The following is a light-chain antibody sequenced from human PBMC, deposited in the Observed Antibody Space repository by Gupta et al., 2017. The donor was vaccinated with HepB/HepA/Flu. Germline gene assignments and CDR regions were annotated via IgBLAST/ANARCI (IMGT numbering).Light chain of an antibody. CDR2: EVS. CDR3: CSYAGSSTLV. J-gene: IGLJ2*01. Sequence: QSSLTRPSAVSGSPGLSITISCIGTSDDIGSDKLDSWYQQHPGKAPKLIIYEVSQRPSGGSNHFSGSKSGNTASLIIYGLQAEDEADYYCCSYAGSSTLVFGGGTKLTVL. V-gene: IGLV2-23*02. CDR1: SDDIGSDKL.